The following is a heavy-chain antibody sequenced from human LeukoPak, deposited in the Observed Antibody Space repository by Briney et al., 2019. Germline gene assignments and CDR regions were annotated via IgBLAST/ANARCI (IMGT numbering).Heavy chain of an antibody. CDR2: IYYSGST. D-gene: IGHD6-13*01. J-gene: IGHJ4*02. CDR1: GGSISSYY. CDR3: ARERVAAGTPTPDYFDY. V-gene: IGHV4-59*01. Sequence: SETLSLTCTVSGGSISSYYWSWIRQPPGKGLEWIGYIYYSGSTNYNPSLKSRVTISVDTSKNQFPLKLSSVTAADTAVYYCARERVAAGTPTPDYFDYWGQGTLVTVSS.